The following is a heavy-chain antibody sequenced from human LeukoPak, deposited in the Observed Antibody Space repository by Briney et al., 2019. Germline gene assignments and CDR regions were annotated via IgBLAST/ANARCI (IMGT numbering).Heavy chain of an antibody. CDR2: IYYSGST. V-gene: IGHV4-59*01. CDR3: AREREWELPKFDP. D-gene: IGHD1-26*01. Sequence: SETLSLTCTVSGGSISSYYWSWVRQPPGKGVEWIGYIYYSGSTNYNPSLKSRVTISVDTSKNQFSLKLSSVTAADTAVYYCAREREWELPKFDPWGQGTLVTVSS. J-gene: IGHJ5*02. CDR1: GGSISSYY.